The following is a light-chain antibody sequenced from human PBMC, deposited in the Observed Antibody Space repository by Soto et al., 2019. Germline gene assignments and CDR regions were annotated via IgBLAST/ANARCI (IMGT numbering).Light chain of an antibody. CDR2: GAS. CDR1: LTIGDS. Sequence: DIQMTQSPSSLSAPVGDRVTITCRASLTIGDSLSWFQQKAGKPPTLLIYGASALQSGVPARFSGSGSGTEFNITISSLQSEDSAVYYRQQYNNWPRATFGGGTKVDIK. V-gene: IGKV1-16*01. CDR3: QQYNNWPRAT. J-gene: IGKJ4*01.